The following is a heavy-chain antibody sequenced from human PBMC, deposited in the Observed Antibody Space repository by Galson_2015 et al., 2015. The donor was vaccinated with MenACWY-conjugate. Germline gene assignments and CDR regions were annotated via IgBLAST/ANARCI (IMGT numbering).Heavy chain of an antibody. CDR2: ITSSSSTI. V-gene: IGHV3-48*04. Sequence: SLGLSCAASGFSLSRYSMNWVRQAPGKGLEWISYITSSSSTIYYADSVKGRFTISRDNAKNSLYLQMNSLRAEDTAVYYCARVGYGESVTPDDYWGRGTLVTVSS. CDR1: GFSLSRYS. J-gene: IGHJ4*02. D-gene: IGHD4-17*01. CDR3: ARVGYGESVTPDDY.